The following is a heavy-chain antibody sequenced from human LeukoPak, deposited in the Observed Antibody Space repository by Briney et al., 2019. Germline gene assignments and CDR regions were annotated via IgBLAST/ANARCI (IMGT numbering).Heavy chain of an antibody. CDR2: IYYSGST. D-gene: IGHD3-9*01. CDR3: ARQDADSFWFDP. CDR1: GGSISSYY. J-gene: IGHJ5*02. V-gene: IGHV4-59*08. Sequence: PSETLSLTCTVSGGSISSYYWSWIRQPPGKGLEWIGYIYYSGSTNYNPSLKSRVTISVDTSKNQFSLKLSSVTAADTAVYYCARQDADSFWFDPWGQATLVTVSS.